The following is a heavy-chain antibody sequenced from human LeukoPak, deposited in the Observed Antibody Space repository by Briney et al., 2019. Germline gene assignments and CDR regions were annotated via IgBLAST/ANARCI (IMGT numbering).Heavy chain of an antibody. CDR2: INHSGST. J-gene: IGHJ4*02. CDR1: GGSFSGYY. CDR3: AKHTSYGGQSAFDY. Sequence: SETLSLTCAVYGGSFSGYYWSWIRQPPGKGLEWIGEINHSGSTNYNPSLKSRVTISLDTSNNHFSLKLTSVTAADTAVYFCAKHTSYGGQSAFDYWGQGTLVTVSS. D-gene: IGHD4-17*01. V-gene: IGHV4-34*01.